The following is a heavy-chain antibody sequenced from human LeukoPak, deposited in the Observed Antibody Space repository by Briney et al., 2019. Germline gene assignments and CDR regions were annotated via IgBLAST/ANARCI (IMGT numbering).Heavy chain of an antibody. V-gene: IGHV4-61*01. CDR2: VYYSGST. Sequence: PSETLSLTCTVSGDSVSSDSCYWSWIRQPPGKGLEWIGYVYYSGSTNYNPSLKSRVTISVDTSKNQFSLKLSSVTAADTAVYYCARDQRGYGDRPDYYYYGMDVWGQGTTVTVSS. J-gene: IGHJ6*02. CDR3: ARDQRGYGDRPDYYYYGMDV. D-gene: IGHD4-17*01. CDR1: GDSVSSDSCY.